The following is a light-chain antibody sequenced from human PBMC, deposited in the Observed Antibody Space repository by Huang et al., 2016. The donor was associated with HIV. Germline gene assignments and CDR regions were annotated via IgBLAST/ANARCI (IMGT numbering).Light chain of an antibody. CDR2: AAS. Sequence: DIQMTQSPSSLSASVGDRVTITCRASQGISNSLAWYQQKPGKAPKLLLYAASRLESGVPSRFSGSGCGTVYTLTISSLQPEDFATYYCQQYYSISTFGQGTKVEIK. CDR3: QQYYSIST. J-gene: IGKJ1*01. CDR1: QGISNS. V-gene: IGKV1-NL1*01.